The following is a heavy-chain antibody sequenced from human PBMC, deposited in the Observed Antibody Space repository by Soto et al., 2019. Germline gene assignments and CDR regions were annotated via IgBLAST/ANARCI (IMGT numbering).Heavy chain of an antibody. CDR2: IRNKANSYTT. D-gene: IGHD3-16*02. Sequence: EVQLVESGGGLVQPGGSLRLSCAASGFTFRDHYMDWVRQAPGKGLAWVGRIRNKANSYTTEYAASVKGRFTISRDYSESSLYLQMNSLKPEDTAVYYCTRIGLLLLGGYRPIDYWGQGTLVTVSS. CDR1: GFTFRDHY. V-gene: IGHV3-72*01. J-gene: IGHJ4*02. CDR3: TRIGLLLLGGYRPIDY.